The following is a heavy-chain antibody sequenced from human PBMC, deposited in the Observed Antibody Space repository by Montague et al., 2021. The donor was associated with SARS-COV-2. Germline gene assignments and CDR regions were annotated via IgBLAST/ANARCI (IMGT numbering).Heavy chain of an antibody. Sequence: SLRLSCAASGFNFSSYALTWVRQAPGKGLEWVSAISNSGGRTYYADSVKGRFTISRDNSKNTLYLQMNSLRGEDTAIYYCAKSGVVINPYYYYGMDVRGQGTTVNVSS. CDR1: GFNFSSYA. CDR3: AKSGVVINPYYYYGMDV. J-gene: IGHJ6*01. D-gene: IGHD3-22*01. V-gene: IGHV3-23*01. CDR2: ISNSGGRT.